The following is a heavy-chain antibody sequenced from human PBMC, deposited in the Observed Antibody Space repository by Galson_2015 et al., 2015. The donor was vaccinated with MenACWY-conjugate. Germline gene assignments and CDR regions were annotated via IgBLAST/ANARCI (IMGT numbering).Heavy chain of an antibody. CDR1: GYSFVIYW. Sequence: QSGAEVKKPGESLKISFKTSGYSFVIYWVVWVRQLPGKGLELMGTIYPGDSDSSYSPPFQGQVTISADQSINTAYLQWTSLKSSDSAIYFCARRSARSHFDHWGQGTLVTVSS. V-gene: IGHV5-51*03. CDR3: ARRSARSHFDH. CDR2: IYPGDSDS. D-gene: IGHD6-6*01. J-gene: IGHJ4*02.